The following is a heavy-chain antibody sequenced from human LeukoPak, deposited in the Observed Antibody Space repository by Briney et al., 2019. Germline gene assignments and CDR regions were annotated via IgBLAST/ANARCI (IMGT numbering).Heavy chain of an antibody. CDR2: IWYDGSNK. CDR1: GYTLTELS. V-gene: IGHV3-33*01. J-gene: IGHJ6*02. Sequence: SCKVSGYTLTELSMHWVRQAPGKGLEWVAVIWYDGSNKYYADSVKGRFTISRDNSKNTLYLQMNSLRAEDTAVYYCASLDVWGQGTTVTVSS. CDR3: ASLDV.